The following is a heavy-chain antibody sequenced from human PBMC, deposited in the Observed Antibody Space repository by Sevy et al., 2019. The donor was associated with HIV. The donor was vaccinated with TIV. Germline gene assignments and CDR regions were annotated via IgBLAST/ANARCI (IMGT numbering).Heavy chain of an antibody. Sequence: GGSLRLSCAASGFTFSDYYMSWIRQAPGKGLEGVSYISSSGSTIYYADSVKGRFTISRDNAKNSLFLQMNSLSAEDTAVYYCARDSGSSSWFADYYYYYMDVWGKGTTVTVS. CDR3: ARDSGSSSWFADYYYYYMDV. V-gene: IGHV3-11*04. D-gene: IGHD6-13*01. J-gene: IGHJ6*03. CDR1: GFTFSDYY. CDR2: ISSSGSTI.